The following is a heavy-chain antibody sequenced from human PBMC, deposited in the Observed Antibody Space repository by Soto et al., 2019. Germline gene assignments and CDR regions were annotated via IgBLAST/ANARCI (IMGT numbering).Heavy chain of an antibody. D-gene: IGHD2-2*01. CDR1: GGSISSSSYY. CDR3: ARHCSSTSCPHWYFDL. J-gene: IGHJ2*01. Sequence: QLQLQESGPGLVKPSETLSLTCTVSGGSISSSSYYWGWIRQPPGKGLEWIGSIYYSGSTYYNPSLKSRVTISVDTSKNQFSLKLSSVTAADTAVYYCARHCSSTSCPHWYFDLWGRGTLVTVSS. CDR2: IYYSGST. V-gene: IGHV4-39*01.